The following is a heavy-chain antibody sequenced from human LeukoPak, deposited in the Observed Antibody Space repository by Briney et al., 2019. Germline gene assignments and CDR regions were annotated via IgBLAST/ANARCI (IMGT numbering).Heavy chain of an antibody. CDR1: GFTVSSNF. CDR2: IYIGGST. V-gene: IGHV3-53*01. Sequence: GGSLRLSCAVSGFTVSSNFMSWVRQAPGKGLEWVSVIYIGGSTYYADSVKGRFTISRDNSKNTLYLQMNSLRAEDTAVYYCASGAEIASFDYWGQGTLVTVSS. CDR3: ASGAEIASFDY. J-gene: IGHJ4*02. D-gene: IGHD5-24*01.